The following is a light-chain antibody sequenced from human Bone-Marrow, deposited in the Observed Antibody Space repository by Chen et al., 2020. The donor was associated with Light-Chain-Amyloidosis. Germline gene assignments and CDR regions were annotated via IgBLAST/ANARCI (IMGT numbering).Light chain of an antibody. V-gene: IGLV1-51*01. CDR3: ATWDGSLSAVI. CDR1: SSNIGNNY. J-gene: IGLJ2*01. Sequence: QSVFTQPPSVSAAPGQKVTLSCSGSSSNIGNNYVSWYQQFPGTDPKLLIYDNNKRPSGIPDRFSGSKSGTSATLGITGLQTGDEADYFCATWDGSLSAVIFGGGSKLTVL. CDR2: DNN.